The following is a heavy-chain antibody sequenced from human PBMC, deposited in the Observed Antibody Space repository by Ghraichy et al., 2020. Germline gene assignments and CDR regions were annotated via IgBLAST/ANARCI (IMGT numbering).Heavy chain of an antibody. J-gene: IGHJ4*02. CDR2: IYYTGNT. Sequence: SETLSLTCAVYGGSFSSSSYYWGWIRQRPGKGLEWIGSIYYTGNTYYNPSLKSRVTISVDTSKNQFSLILSSVTAADTAVYYCARHEDYWGQGSLVTVSS. CDR3: ARHEDY. CDR1: GGSFSSSSYY. V-gene: IGHV4-39*01.